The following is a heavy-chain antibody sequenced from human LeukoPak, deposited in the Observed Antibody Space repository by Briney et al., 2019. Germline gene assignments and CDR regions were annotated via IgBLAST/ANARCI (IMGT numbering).Heavy chain of an antibody. V-gene: IGHV3-48*04. Sequence: GGSLRLSCAASGFTFSSYTMNWVRQAPGKGLEGVSDISSSSAITYYADSVKGRFTISRDNAKSSLYLQMNSLRAEDTAVYYCARRLWSGPHYYYYYMDVWGKGTTVTVSS. D-gene: IGHD3-3*01. CDR2: ISSSSAIT. CDR1: GFTFSSYT. CDR3: ARRLWSGPHYYYYYMDV. J-gene: IGHJ6*03.